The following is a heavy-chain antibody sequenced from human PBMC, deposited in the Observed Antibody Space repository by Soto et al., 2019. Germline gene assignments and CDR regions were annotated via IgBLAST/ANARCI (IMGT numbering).Heavy chain of an antibody. V-gene: IGHV4-61*01. J-gene: IGHJ5*02. CDR2: FYYRGRT. Sequence: QVQLEESGPGLVKPSETLSLTCTVSGASVSSGSHYWSWIRQPPGKGLERIGYFYYRGRTDYNPSLKSRVTISVDKSKNQFSLKLTSVTAADTALYYCARDRRDVLLSFGESSVTPGWFDPWGQGTLVTVSS. D-gene: IGHD3-10*01. CDR1: GASVSSGSHY. CDR3: ARDRRDVLLSFGESSVTPGWFDP.